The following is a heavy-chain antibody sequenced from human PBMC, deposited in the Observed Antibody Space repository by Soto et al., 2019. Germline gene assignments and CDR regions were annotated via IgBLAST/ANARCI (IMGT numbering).Heavy chain of an antibody. J-gene: IGHJ1*01. CDR1: EHTSTIYY. D-gene: IGHD3-9*01. V-gene: IGHV1-2*02. Sequence: QAHLVQSGAEVRKPGASVKVSCQALEHTSTIYYIHWVRQARGQGLEWMGWINADSGDTTYAEDFRGRVTFTRDTSTSTFHMELSRLRLDDTAMYFCATRDDILTGYLHIWGQGTLITVSS. CDR3: ATRDDILTGYLHI. CDR2: INADSGDT.